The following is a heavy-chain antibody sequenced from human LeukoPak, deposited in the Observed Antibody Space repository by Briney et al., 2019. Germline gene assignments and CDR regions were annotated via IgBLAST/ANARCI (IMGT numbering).Heavy chain of an antibody. CDR3: AKHLRATNTYSFFGLDV. CDR2: ISWNGGGA. Sequence: PGGSLRLSCAATGFSFKDYGMHWVRQPPGKGLEWVASISWNGGGADYAASVKGRFTISRDNAKNSLYLQLSSLRPEDTALYYCAKHLRATNTYSFFGLDVWGQGTTVTVSS. J-gene: IGHJ6*02. D-gene: IGHD1-26*01. CDR1: GFSFKDYG. V-gene: IGHV3-9*01.